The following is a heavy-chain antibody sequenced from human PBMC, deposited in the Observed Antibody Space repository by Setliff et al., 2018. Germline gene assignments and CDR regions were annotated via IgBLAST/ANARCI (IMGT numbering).Heavy chain of an antibody. CDR1: GDPFNAYG. Sequence: SVKVSCKASGDPFNAYGVSWVRQAPGQGLEWMGAIIPVLGMTDYAQKFQGRLTITADQSTTTVYMELSSLRFDDTALYSCARGPSPTVTPSRLIYFYHMDVWGTGTTVTVAS. J-gene: IGHJ6*03. D-gene: IGHD4-17*01. CDR2: IIPVLGMT. V-gene: IGHV1-69*10. CDR3: ARGPSPTVTPSRLIYFYHMDV.